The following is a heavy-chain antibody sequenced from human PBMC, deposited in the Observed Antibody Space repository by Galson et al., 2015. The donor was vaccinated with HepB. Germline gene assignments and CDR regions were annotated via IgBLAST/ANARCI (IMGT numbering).Heavy chain of an antibody. J-gene: IGHJ3*02. D-gene: IGHD3-10*01. CDR3: AKHTMVRPRDAFDI. CDR2: ISSSSSYT. CDR1: GFTFSDYY. V-gene: IGHV3-11*06. Sequence: SLRLSCAASGFTFSDYYMSWIRQAPGKGLEWVSYISSSSSYTNYADSVKGRFTISRDNAKNSLYLQMNSLRAEDTAVYYCAKHTMVRPRDAFDIWGQGTMVTVSS.